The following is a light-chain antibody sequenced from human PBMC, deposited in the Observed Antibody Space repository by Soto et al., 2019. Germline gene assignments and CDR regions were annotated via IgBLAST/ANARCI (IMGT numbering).Light chain of an antibody. CDR3: GAYTSSNTRV. J-gene: IGLJ1*01. Sequence: QSALTQPASVSGSPGQSITISCTGTNSDVGGYNYVSWYQQHPGKAPKLMIFEVTNRPSGVSNRFSGSKSGNTASLTISGLQAEDEADYYCGAYTSSNTRVFGTGTKLTVL. CDR1: NSDVGGYNY. V-gene: IGLV2-14*01. CDR2: EVT.